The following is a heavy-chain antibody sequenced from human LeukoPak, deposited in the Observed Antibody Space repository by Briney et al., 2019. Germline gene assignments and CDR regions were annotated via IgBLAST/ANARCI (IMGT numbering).Heavy chain of an antibody. J-gene: IGHJ4*02. CDR1: GFTFSTFA. CDR3: ARDLGSGALTQRYLDSYYFDY. Sequence: RPGGSLRLSCAASGFTFSTFAMIWVRQPPGKGLEWVSSIFPSGGEIHYADSVKGRFTISRDNAKKSLYLQMNSLRAEDTAVYYCARDLGSGALTQRYLDSYYFDYWGQGTLVTVSS. D-gene: IGHD3-9*01. V-gene: IGHV3-21*01. CDR2: IFPSGGEI.